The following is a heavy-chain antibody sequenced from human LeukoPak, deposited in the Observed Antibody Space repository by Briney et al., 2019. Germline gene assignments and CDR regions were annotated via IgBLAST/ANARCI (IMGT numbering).Heavy chain of an antibody. CDR1: GGSISSYY. J-gene: IGHJ4*02. Sequence: SETLSLTCTVSGGSISSYYWSWIRQPPGKGLEWIGYTYYSGSTNYNPSLKSRVTISVDTSKNQFSLKLSSVTAADTAVYYCARDRRGVGAAPFDYWGQGTLVTVSS. CDR3: ARDRRGVGAAPFDY. CDR2: TYYSGST. D-gene: IGHD1-26*01. V-gene: IGHV4-59*01.